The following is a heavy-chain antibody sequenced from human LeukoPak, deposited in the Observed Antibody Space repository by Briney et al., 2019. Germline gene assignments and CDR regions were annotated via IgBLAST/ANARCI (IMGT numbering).Heavy chain of an antibody. J-gene: IGHJ1*01. D-gene: IGHD3-10*01. CDR3: ARGGASAEYFQH. V-gene: IGHV3-30-3*01. CDR1: GFTFSTYW. Sequence: PGGSLRLSCAASGFTFSTYWMTWVRQAPGKGLEWVAVISYDGSNKYYADSVKGRFTISRDNSKNTLYLQMNSLRAEDTAVYYCARGGASAEYFQHWGQGTLVTVSS. CDR2: ISYDGSNK.